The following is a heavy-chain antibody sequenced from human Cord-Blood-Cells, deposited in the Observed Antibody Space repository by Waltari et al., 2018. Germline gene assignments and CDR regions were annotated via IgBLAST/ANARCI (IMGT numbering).Heavy chain of an antibody. CDR3: AREGSIYGSGSYDY. CDR2: INPNSGGT. V-gene: IGHV1-2*02. CDR1: GYTFTGPY. J-gene: IGHJ4*02. Sequence: QVQLVQSGAEVKKPGASVKVSCKASGYTFTGPYMHRVRLAPGQGLEWMGWINPNSGGTNYAQKFQGRVTMTRDTSISTAYMELSRLRSDDTAVYYCAREGSIYGSGSYDYWGQGTLVTVSS. D-gene: IGHD3-10*01.